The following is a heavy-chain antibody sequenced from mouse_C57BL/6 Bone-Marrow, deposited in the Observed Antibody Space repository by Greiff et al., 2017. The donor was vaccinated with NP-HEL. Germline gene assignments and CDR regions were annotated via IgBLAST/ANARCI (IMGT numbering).Heavy chain of an antibody. Sequence: EVKLMESGAELVKPGASVKLSCTASGFNIKDYYMHWVKQRTEQGLEWIGRIDPEDGEPKYAPKFQGKATITADNSSNTAYLQLSSLTSEDTAVYYCARGAAQAYYFDYWGQGTTLTVSS. CDR3: ARGAAQAYYFDY. CDR2: IDPEDGEP. CDR1: GFNIKDYY. J-gene: IGHJ2*01. V-gene: IGHV14-2*01. D-gene: IGHD3-2*02.